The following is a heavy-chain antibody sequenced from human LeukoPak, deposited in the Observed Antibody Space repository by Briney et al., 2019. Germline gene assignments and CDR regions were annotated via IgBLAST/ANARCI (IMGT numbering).Heavy chain of an antibody. V-gene: IGHV4-30-4*08. Sequence: PSETLSLTCTVSGGSISSGDYYWSWIRQPPGKGLEWIGYIYYSGSTYYNPSLTGRVTISVDTSKNQFSLKLSSVTAADTAVYYCARDLGYSIDYWGQGTLVTVSS. J-gene: IGHJ4*02. CDR2: IYYSGST. CDR1: GGSISSGDYY. D-gene: IGHD3-22*01. CDR3: ARDLGYSIDY.